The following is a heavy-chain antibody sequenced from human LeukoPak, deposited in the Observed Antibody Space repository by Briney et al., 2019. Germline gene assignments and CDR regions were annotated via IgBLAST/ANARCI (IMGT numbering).Heavy chain of an antibody. Sequence: PGGSLRLSCAASGFTFSSYSMNWVRQAPGKGLEWVSSISSSSTYIYYADSVKGRFTISRDNAKNSLYLQMNSLRAEDTAMYYCARAPYSSGCPTKTWGQGTMVTVSS. CDR3: ARAPYSSGCPTKT. D-gene: IGHD6-19*01. J-gene: IGHJ3*01. CDR2: ISSSSTYI. CDR1: GFTFSSYS. V-gene: IGHV3-21*01.